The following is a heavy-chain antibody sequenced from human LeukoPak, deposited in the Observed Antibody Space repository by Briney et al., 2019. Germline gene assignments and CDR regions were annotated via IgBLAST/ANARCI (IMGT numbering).Heavy chain of an antibody. CDR1: GGTFSSYA. V-gene: IGHV1-69*13. CDR2: IIPIFGTA. J-gene: IGHJ4*02. D-gene: IGHD3-22*01. Sequence: SVKVSCKASGGTFSSYAISWVRQAPGQGLEWMGGIIPIFGTANYAQKFQGRVTITAGESTSTAYMELSSLRSEDTAVYYCARDRVNSSGYPYFDYWGQGTLVTVSS. CDR3: ARDRVNSSGYPYFDY.